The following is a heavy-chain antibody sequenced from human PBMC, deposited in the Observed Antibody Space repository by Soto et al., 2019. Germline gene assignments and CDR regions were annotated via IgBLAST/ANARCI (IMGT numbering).Heavy chain of an antibody. V-gene: IGHV3-30-3*01. CDR2: ISYDGSNK. J-gene: IGHJ3*02. D-gene: IGHD3-10*01. CDR3: ARDSGGSGTSLNDAFDI. CDR1: GFTFSSYA. Sequence: GGSLRLSCAASGFTFSSYAMHWVRQAPGKGLEWVAVISYDGSNKYYADSVKGRFTISRDNSKNTLYLQMNSLRAEDTAVYYCARDSGGSGTSLNDAFDIWGQGTMVTVSS.